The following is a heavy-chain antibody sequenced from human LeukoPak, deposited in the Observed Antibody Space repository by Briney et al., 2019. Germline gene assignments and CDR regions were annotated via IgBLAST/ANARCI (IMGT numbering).Heavy chain of an antibody. CDR2: ISYDGSNK. Sequence: TGGSLRLSCAASGFILSRYNMNWVRQAPGKGLEWVAVISYDGSNKYYADSVKGRFTISRDNSKNTLYLQMNSLRAEDTAVYYCAKDLTSTFDYWGQGTLVTVSS. V-gene: IGHV3-30*18. D-gene: IGHD2/OR15-2a*01. J-gene: IGHJ4*02. CDR1: GFILSRYN. CDR3: AKDLTSTFDY.